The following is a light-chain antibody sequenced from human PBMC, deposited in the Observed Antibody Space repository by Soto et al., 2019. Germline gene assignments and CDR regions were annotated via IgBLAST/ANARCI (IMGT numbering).Light chain of an antibody. Sequence: QSVLTQPPSASGSPGQSVTISCTGTSSDIGAYNYVSWYQFHAGKAPKLIVYEVSKRPSDVPDRFSASKSGNTASLTVSGLPTEEDADYYCSSYAGSNNYVFGIGTKLTVL. J-gene: IGLJ1*01. CDR1: SSDIGAYNY. V-gene: IGLV2-8*01. CDR3: SSYAGSNNYV. CDR2: EVS.